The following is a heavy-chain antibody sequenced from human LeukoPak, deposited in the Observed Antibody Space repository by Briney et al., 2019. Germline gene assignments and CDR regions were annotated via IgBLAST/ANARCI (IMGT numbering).Heavy chain of an antibody. V-gene: IGHV1-18*01. CDR2: ISAYNGNT. CDR1: GYTFTSYG. CDR3: ARAWYYYDSSGYYYGPWDY. J-gene: IGHJ4*02. Sequence: ASVKVSCKASGYTFTSYGISWVRQAPGQGLEWMGWISAYNGNTNYAQKLQGRVTITADKSTSTACMELSSLRSEDTAVYYCARAWYYYDSSGYYYGPWDYWGQGTLVTVSS. D-gene: IGHD3-22*01.